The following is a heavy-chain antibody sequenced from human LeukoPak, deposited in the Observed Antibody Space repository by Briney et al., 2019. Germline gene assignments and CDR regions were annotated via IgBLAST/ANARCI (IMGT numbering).Heavy chain of an antibody. J-gene: IGHJ6*02. CDR2: IYYTGST. CDR1: GDSISSYH. Sequence: SETRCLICTVSGDSISSYHWSWIRQPPGKGLEWIGHIYYTGSTNYNPSLKSRVTISLDTSKNQFPLKLSSVTAADTAVYYCTRSLGVVIHGGMDVWGQGTTVTGSS. D-gene: IGHD3-3*01. CDR3: TRSLGVVIHGGMDV. V-gene: IGHV4-59*01.